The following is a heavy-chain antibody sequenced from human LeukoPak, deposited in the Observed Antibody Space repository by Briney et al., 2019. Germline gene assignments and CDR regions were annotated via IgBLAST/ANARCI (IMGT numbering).Heavy chain of an antibody. CDR1: GSTFSNYW. Sequence: GGSLRLSCVASGSTFSNYWMSWVRQAPGKGLEWVSLIFSGGNTYYADSVKGRFTISRHNSGNTVYLQMNSLRAEDTAVYYCARVGPGYTYVYGAPYYFDSWGQGTLVTVSS. V-gene: IGHV3-53*04. D-gene: IGHD5-18*01. J-gene: IGHJ4*02. CDR3: ARVGPGYTYVYGAPYYFDS. CDR2: IFSGGNT.